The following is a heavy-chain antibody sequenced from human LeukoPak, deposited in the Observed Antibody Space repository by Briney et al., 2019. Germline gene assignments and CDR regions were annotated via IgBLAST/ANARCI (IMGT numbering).Heavy chain of an antibody. CDR1: GFTFSDYY. Sequence: LRLSCAASGFTFSDYYMSWIRQHPGKGLEWIGYIYYSGNTYYNPSLKSRVTISVDTSKNQFSLKLSSVTAADTAVYYCASRPPAPDYYGMDVWGQGTTVTVSS. CDR3: ASRPPAPDYYGMDV. V-gene: IGHV4-31*02. D-gene: IGHD6-6*01. CDR2: IYYSGNT. J-gene: IGHJ6*02.